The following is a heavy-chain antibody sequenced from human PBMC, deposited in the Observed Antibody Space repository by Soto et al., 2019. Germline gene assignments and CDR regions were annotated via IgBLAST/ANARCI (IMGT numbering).Heavy chain of an antibody. Sequence: SETLSLTCAVYVGSFSGYYWSWIRQPPGKGLEWIGKINHSGSTNYNPSLKSRVTISVDTSKNQFSLKLSSVTAADTAVYYCAREGVDCGGDCYGDYYYGMDVWGQGTTVTVSS. CDR2: INHSGST. CDR1: VGSFSGYY. D-gene: IGHD2-21*02. CDR3: AREGVDCGGDCYGDYYYGMDV. V-gene: IGHV4-34*01. J-gene: IGHJ6*02.